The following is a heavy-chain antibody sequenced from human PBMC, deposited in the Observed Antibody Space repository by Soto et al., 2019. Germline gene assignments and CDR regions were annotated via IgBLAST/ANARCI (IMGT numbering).Heavy chain of an antibody. V-gene: IGHV3-53*01. J-gene: IGHJ4*02. D-gene: IGHD2-21*01. Sequence: EERLVQSGGGLVQPGGSLRLSCAASGFSVGGNYMSWVRQAPGKGLELVSLIYSGGNPFYADSMKGRFTLSRDNSNHMLYLQIDGLTAEDTAMYYCARVPNCDCWGQGTLVIVSS. CDR3: ARVPNCDC. CDR2: IYSGGNP. CDR1: GFSVGGNY.